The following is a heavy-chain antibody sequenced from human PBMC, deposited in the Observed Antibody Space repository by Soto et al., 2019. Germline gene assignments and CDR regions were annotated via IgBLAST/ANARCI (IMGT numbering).Heavy chain of an antibody. CDR1: GFTFSSYS. CDR3: ASASGGITMVRGVINSDY. D-gene: IGHD3-10*01. V-gene: IGHV3-21*01. Sequence: EVQLVESGGGLVKPGGSLRLSCAASGFTFSSYSMNWVRQAPGKGREWVSSISSSSSYIYYADSVKGRFTISRDNAKNSLYLQMNSLRAEDTAVYYCASASGGITMVRGVINSDYWGQGTLVTVSS. CDR2: ISSSSSYI. J-gene: IGHJ4*02.